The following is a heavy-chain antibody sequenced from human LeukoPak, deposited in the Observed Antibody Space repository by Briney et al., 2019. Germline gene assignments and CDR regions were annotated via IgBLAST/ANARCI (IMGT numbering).Heavy chain of an antibody. CDR3: ARKAYYFDY. Sequence: GGSLRLSCVASGFTFSSYWMSWVRQAPGKGLEWVANIKQDGSEKYYADSVKGRFTISRDNAKNSLYLQMNSLRAEDTAVYYCARKAYYFDYGGQGTLVTVSS. CDR1: GFTFSSYW. V-gene: IGHV3-7*01. CDR2: IKQDGSEK. J-gene: IGHJ4*02.